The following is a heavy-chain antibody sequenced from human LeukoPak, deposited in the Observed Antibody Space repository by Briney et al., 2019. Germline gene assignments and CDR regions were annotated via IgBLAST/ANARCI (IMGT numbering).Heavy chain of an antibody. CDR3: TRLLGYCSSTSCQRHFDY. Sequence: GGSLTLSCAASGFTFSGSAMHWVRQASGKGLEWVGRIRSKANSYSTAYAASVKGRFTISRDDSKNTAYLQMNSLKTEDTAVYYCTRLLGYCSSTSCQRHFDYWGQGTLVTVSS. J-gene: IGHJ4*02. CDR2: IRSKANSYST. CDR1: GFTFSGSA. D-gene: IGHD2-2*01. V-gene: IGHV3-73*01.